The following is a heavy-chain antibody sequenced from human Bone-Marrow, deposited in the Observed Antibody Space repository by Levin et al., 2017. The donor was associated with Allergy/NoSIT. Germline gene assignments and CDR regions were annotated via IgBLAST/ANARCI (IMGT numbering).Heavy chain of an antibody. CDR3: AREYSSSAGKCLDY. Sequence: PGGSLRLSCAASGFTFSSYTMNWVRQAPGKGLEWVSYISSSSSTIYYADSVKGRFTISRDNAKNSLYLQMNSLRDEDTAGYYCAREYSSSAGKCLDYWGQGTLVTVSS. D-gene: IGHD6-6*01. CDR1: GFTFSSYT. J-gene: IGHJ4*02. CDR2: ISSSSSTI. V-gene: IGHV3-48*02.